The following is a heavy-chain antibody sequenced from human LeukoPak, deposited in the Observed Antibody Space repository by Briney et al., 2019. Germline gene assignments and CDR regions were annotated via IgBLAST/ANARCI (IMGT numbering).Heavy chain of an antibody. J-gene: IGHJ4*02. CDR3: AKSHASIWNAYDY. V-gene: IGHV3-23*01. D-gene: IGHD1-1*01. CDR2: ISGSGGST. CDR1: GFTFSSYA. Sequence: GGSLRLSCAASGFTFSSYAMSWVRQAPGKGLEWVSAISGSGGSTYYADSVKGRFTISRDNSKNTLFLQMNSLRAEDTAVYYCAKSHASIWNAYDYWGQGTLVTVSS.